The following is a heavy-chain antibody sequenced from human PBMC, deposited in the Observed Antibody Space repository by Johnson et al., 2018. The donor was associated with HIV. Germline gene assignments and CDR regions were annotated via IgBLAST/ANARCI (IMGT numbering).Heavy chain of an antibody. V-gene: IGHV3-13*01. CDR3: ARAGDYDILTGSLMKGAFDI. J-gene: IGHJ3*02. Sequence: VQLVESGGGLVQPGGSLRLSCAASGFTFSSYDMHWVRQATGKGLEWVSGIGTAGDTYYPDSVKGRFTVSRENAKNSLYLQMNSLRAGDTAAYYCARAGDYDILTGSLMKGAFDIWGQGTMVIVSS. D-gene: IGHD3-9*01. CDR2: IGTAGDT. CDR1: GFTFSSYD.